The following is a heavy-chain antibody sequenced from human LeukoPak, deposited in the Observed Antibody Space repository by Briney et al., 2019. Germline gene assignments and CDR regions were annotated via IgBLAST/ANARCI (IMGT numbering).Heavy chain of an antibody. V-gene: IGHV5-51*01. CDR1: GYNFATYW. Sequence: GESLKISCKGSGYNFATYWIAWVRQMPGRGLEWTGIIYPGDSNIKYSPSFQGLVTISADKSISTAYLQWSSLKASDTAVYYCARSSYSYFNTPFDCFEPWGQGTPVTVSS. D-gene: IGHD3-10*01. J-gene: IGHJ5*02. CDR2: IYPGDSNI. CDR3: ARSSYSYFNTPFDCFEP.